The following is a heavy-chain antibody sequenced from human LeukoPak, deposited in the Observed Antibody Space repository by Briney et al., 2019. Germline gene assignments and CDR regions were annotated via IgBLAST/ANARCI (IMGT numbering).Heavy chain of an antibody. J-gene: IGHJ5*02. V-gene: IGHV3-30*18. D-gene: IGHD3-10*01. CDR1: GFTFSSYG. CDR3: AKDSFRFGELWAGDNWFDP. CDR2: ISYDGSNK. Sequence: GGSLRLSCAASGFTFSSYGMHWVRQAPGKGLEWVAVISYDGSNKYYADSVKGRFTISRDNSKNTLYLQMNSLRAEGTAVYYCAKDSFRFGELWAGDNWFDPWGQGTLVTVSS.